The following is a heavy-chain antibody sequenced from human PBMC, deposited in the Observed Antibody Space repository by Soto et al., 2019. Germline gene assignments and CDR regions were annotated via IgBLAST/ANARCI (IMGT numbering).Heavy chain of an antibody. CDR3: RRILRKKYCPTDS. J-gene: IGHJ5*01. CDR2: ICSNDEK. Sequence: NATESLALGCSVALGSRSNNRTSVSWIRHPPGRALERLAHICSNDEKSYSTSMKNRLFISKDTSRGQVVLIMTNMFRVDTGTYFCRRILRKKYCPTDSWGQRIQVTDS. V-gene: IGHV2-26*01. CDR1: LGSRSNNRTS. D-gene: IGHD2-21*02.